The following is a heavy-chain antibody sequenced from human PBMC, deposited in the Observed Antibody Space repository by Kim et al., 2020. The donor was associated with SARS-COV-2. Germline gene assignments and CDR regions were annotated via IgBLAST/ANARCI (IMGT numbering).Heavy chain of an antibody. J-gene: IGHJ6*02. Sequence: SETLSLTYAVYGGSFSGYYWSWIRQPPGKGLEWIGEINHSGSTNYNPSLKSRVTISVDTSKNQFSLKLSSVTAADTAVYYCARGLEATMVRGVSMDVWGQGTTVTVSS. V-gene: IGHV4-34*01. CDR3: ARGLEATMVRGVSMDV. CDR1: GGSFSGYY. D-gene: IGHD3-10*01. CDR2: INHSGST.